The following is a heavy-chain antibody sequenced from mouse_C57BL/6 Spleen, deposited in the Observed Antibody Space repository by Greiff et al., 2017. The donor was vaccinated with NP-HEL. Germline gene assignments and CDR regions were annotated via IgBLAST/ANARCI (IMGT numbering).Heavy chain of an antibody. V-gene: IGHV1-64*01. J-gene: IGHJ3*01. D-gene: IGHD1-1*01. Sequence: QVQLQQPGAELVKPGASVKLSCKASGYTFTSYWMHWVKQRPGQGLEWIGMIHPNSGSTNYNEKFKSKATLTVDKSSSTAYMQLSSLTSEDSAVYYCARERITTVVEGFFAYWGQGTLVTVSA. CDR1: GYTFTSYW. CDR2: IHPNSGST. CDR3: ARERITTVVEGFFAY.